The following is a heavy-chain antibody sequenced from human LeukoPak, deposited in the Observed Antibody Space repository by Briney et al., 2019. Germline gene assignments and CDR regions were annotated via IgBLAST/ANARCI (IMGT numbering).Heavy chain of an antibody. D-gene: IGHD5-12*01. CDR3: AGKWLRRQAFDD. Sequence: SETLSLTCTVSGGSISGYYWSWIRQPAGKGLEWIGRIYTSGSTNYNPSLKSRVTMSVDTSKDQFSLRLTSVTAADTAVYFCAGKWLRRQAFDDWGHGILVTVSS. CDR2: IYTSGST. J-gene: IGHJ4*01. V-gene: IGHV4-4*07. CDR1: GGSISGYY.